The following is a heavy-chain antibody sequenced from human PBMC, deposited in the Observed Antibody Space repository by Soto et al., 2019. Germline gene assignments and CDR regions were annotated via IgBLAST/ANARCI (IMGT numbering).Heavy chain of an antibody. CDR3: ARDTDGLHY. J-gene: IGHJ4*02. CDR2: INTDGSIT. CDR1: GLIFSNYK. V-gene: IGHV3-74*01. Sequence: EVQLVESGGGLVQPGGSLRLSCAASGLIFSNYKMHWVRQAPGKGLEWVSRINTDGSITDYADSVKGRFTVSRDNHKRTLYLQMNSLRVEDTAVYYCARDTDGLHYWGQGTLVTVS.